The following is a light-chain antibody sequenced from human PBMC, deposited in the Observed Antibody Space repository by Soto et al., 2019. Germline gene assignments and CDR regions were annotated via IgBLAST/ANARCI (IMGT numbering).Light chain of an antibody. Sequence: EIVLTQSPGTLSLSPGERATLSCRASQSVSSSYLAWYQQKPGQAPRHLIYGASSRATGIPDRFSGSGSGTAFTLTSSRLEPEDFAVYYCQQYGSSPYTFGQGTKLEIK. CDR3: QQYGSSPYT. CDR2: GAS. V-gene: IGKV3-20*01. CDR1: QSVSSSY. J-gene: IGKJ2*01.